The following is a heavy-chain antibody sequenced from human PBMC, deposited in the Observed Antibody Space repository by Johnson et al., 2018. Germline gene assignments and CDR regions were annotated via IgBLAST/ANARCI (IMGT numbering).Heavy chain of an antibody. D-gene: IGHD2-15*01. CDR3: ARAPVVVAATGPAEYFQH. CDR1: GFTFSSYG. Sequence: VQLVESGGGVVQPGRSLRLSCAASGFTFSSYGMHWVRQAPGKGLEWVAVISYDGSNKYYVDSVKDRFTISRDNSKNTLYLQMNSLRAEDTAVYYCARAPVVVAATGPAEYFQHWGQGTLVIVSS. J-gene: IGHJ1*01. V-gene: IGHV3-30*03. CDR2: ISYDGSNK.